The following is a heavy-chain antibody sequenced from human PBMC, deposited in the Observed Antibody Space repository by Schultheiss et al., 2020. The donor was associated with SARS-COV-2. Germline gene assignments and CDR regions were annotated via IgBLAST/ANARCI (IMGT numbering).Heavy chain of an antibody. J-gene: IGHJ6*02. V-gene: IGHV3-15*01. CDR1: GFTFSNAW. D-gene: IGHD1-26*01. CDR3: TTGDIVGATRYYYYGMDV. Sequence: GGSLRLSCAASGFTFSNAWMSWVRQAPGKGLEWVGRIKSKTDGGTTDYAAPVKGRFTISRDDSKNTLYLQMNSLKTEDTAVYYCTTGDIVGATRYYYYGMDVWGQGTTVTVSS. CDR2: IKSKTDGGTT.